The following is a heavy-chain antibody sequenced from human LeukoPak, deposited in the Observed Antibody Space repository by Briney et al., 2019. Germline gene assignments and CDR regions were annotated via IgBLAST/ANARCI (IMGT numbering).Heavy chain of an antibody. CDR2: ISNGGSAT. Sequence: GGSLGLSCVASGYTFSPYWMSWVGQTPGKGLEWVASISNGGSATYYVDSVRGRFTISRDDAKNSLFLQMNGLRADDTAVYYCTRENYVPDSWGQGTLVTVSS. CDR3: TRENYVPDS. V-gene: IGHV3-7*03. CDR1: GYTFSPYW. D-gene: IGHD3-10*02. J-gene: IGHJ4*02.